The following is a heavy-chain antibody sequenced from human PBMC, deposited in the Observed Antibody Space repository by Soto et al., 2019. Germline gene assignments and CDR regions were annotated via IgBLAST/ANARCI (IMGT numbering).Heavy chain of an antibody. Sequence: AASVKVSCKASGYTFTSYAMHWVRQAPGQRLEWMGWINAGNGNTKYSQKFQGRVTITRDTSASTAYMGLSSLRSEDTAVYYCARFDAQWLVRGGYWGQGTLVTVSS. CDR2: INAGNGNT. CDR1: GYTFTSYA. D-gene: IGHD6-19*01. V-gene: IGHV1-3*01. J-gene: IGHJ4*02. CDR3: ARFDAQWLVRGGY.